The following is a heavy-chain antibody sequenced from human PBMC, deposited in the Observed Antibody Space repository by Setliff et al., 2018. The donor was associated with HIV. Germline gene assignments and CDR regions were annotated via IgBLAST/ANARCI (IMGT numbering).Heavy chain of an antibody. J-gene: IGHJ4*02. Sequence: SVKVSCKASGGTFSSYAINWVRQAPGQGLEWMGKIMPMLGTANYAQKFQGRVTITADESTSTGYMELRSLTSKDTAMYYCARDAGYIGSSWDRWGQGTLVTVSS. D-gene: IGHD5-12*01. CDR3: ARDAGYIGSSWDR. CDR2: IMPMLGTA. CDR1: GGTFSSYA. V-gene: IGHV1-69*11.